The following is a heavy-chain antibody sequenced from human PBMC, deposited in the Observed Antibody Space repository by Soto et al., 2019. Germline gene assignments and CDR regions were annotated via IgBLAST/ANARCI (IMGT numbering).Heavy chain of an antibody. D-gene: IGHD3-9*01. CDR2: IYYSGNT. V-gene: IGHV4-59*08. Sequence: QVQLQESGPELLKPRETLSLTCPASGASISSYYWSWFRQPPGRGLEWIGYIYYSGNTTYNPSLKRRVTISVDTSKNQFSLKLSSVTAADTAVYYCARVLRERSGFTGSLDYYYYYYMDVWGKGTTVTVSS. J-gene: IGHJ6*03. CDR1: GASISSYY. CDR3: ARVLRERSGFTGSLDYYYYYYMDV.